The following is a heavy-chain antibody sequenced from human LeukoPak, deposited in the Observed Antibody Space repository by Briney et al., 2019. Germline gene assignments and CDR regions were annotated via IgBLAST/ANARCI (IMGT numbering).Heavy chain of an antibody. D-gene: IGHD4-17*01. V-gene: IGHV3-30-3*01. Sequence: PGGSLRLSCAASGFTFSNYAMDWVRQAPGKGLEWAAVISYDGSNKYYADSVKGRFTISRDNSKNTLYLQMNSLRAEDTAVYYCARNDYGDFYFDYWGQGTLVTVSS. J-gene: IGHJ4*02. CDR3: ARNDYGDFYFDY. CDR2: ISYDGSNK. CDR1: GFTFSNYA.